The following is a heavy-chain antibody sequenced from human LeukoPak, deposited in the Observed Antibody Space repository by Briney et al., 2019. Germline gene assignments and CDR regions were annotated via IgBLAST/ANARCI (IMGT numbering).Heavy chain of an antibody. CDR1: GFTFSASW. V-gene: IGHV3-74*01. CDR2: ISSDGSST. CDR3: ARRERAVSGTYYFDY. D-gene: IGHD6-19*01. J-gene: IGHJ4*02. Sequence: GGSLRLSCAASGFTFSASWMHWVRQAPGKGLMWLSRISSDGSSTNYADSVKGRFTISRDNAKNTLYLQMNGFSPEDTAVYYCARRERAVSGTYYFDYWGQGTLVTVSS.